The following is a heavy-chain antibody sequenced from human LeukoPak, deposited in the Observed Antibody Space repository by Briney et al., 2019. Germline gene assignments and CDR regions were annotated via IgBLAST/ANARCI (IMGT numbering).Heavy chain of an antibody. V-gene: IGHV1-2*02. CDR2: INPNSGGT. CDR1: GYTFTGYY. Sequence: VASVKVSCKASGYTFTGYYMHWVRQAPGQGLEWMGWINPNSGGTNYAQKFQGRVTMTRDTSISTAYMELSRLRSDDTAVYYCARGPRNPFKIAVSPIWYFQHWGQGTLVTVSS. J-gene: IGHJ1*01. CDR3: ARGPRNPFKIAVSPIWYFQH. D-gene: IGHD6-19*01.